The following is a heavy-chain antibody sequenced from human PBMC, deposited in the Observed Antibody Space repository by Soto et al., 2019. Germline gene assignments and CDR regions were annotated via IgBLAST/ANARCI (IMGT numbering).Heavy chain of an antibody. J-gene: IGHJ4*02. V-gene: IGHV3-23*01. Sequence: GGSLRLSCAASGFTFSSYAMSWVRQAPGKGLEWVSAISGSGGSTYYADSVKGRFTISRDNSKNTLYLQMNSLRAEDTAVYYCAKDLFEYSSSPLFDYWGQGTQVTVSS. D-gene: IGHD6-6*01. CDR2: ISGSGGST. CDR1: GFTFSSYA. CDR3: AKDLFEYSSSPLFDY.